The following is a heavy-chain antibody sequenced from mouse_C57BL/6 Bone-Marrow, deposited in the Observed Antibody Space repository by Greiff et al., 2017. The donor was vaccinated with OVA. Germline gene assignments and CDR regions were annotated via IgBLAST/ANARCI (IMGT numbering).Heavy chain of an antibody. V-gene: IGHV5-16*01. Sequence: EVKLVESEGGLVQPGSSMKLSCTASGFTFSDYYMAWVRQVPEKGLDWVANINYDGSSTYYLDSLKSRFIISRDNAKNILYLQMSSLKSEDTATYYCARDQDYGSSYGFDVWGTGTTVTVSS. CDR3: ARDQDYGSSYGFDV. J-gene: IGHJ1*03. D-gene: IGHD1-1*01. CDR2: INYDGSST. CDR1: GFTFSDYY.